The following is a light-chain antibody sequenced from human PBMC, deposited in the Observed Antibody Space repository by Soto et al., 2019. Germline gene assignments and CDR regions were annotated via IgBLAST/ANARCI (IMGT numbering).Light chain of an antibody. CDR3: QQRSNWPWA. V-gene: IGKV3-15*01. Sequence: EIVMTQSPATLSVSPGERATLSCRASQSVSSTLAWYQQKPGQAPRLLIYGASTRATGIPARFSGSGSGTDFTLTISRLEPEDFAVYYCQQRSNWPWAFGQGTKVDIK. CDR1: QSVSST. CDR2: GAS. J-gene: IGKJ1*01.